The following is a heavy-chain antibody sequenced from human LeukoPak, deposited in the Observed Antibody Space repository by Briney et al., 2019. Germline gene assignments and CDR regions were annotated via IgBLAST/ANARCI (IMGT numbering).Heavy chain of an antibody. CDR3: AREGVVTVFDY. J-gene: IGHJ4*02. D-gene: IGHD2-21*02. CDR1: GGSISSGTYY. Sequence: SETLSLTCTVSGGSISSGTYYWRWIRQPAGKGLEWIGYIYYSGSTNYNPSLKSRVTMSVDTSKNQFSLKLSSVTAADTAVYYGAREGVVTVFDYWGQGTLVTVSS. CDR2: IYYSGST. V-gene: IGHV4-61*10.